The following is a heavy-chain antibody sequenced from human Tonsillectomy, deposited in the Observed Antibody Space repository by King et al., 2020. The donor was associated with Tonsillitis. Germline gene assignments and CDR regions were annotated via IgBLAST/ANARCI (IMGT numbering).Heavy chain of an antibody. Sequence: VQLVESGAEVKKPGASVKVSCKASGYTFTTYYIHWVRQAPGQGLEWMGIINPYGVTTSYSQKFQGRVTMTSDTSTSTVHLELSSLRSEDTAVYYCARNAAAASDLDYGGQGTLAT. CDR2: INPYGVTT. CDR1: GYTFTTYY. CDR3: ARNAAAASDLDY. V-gene: IGHV1-46*03. J-gene: IGHJ4*02. D-gene: IGHD6-13*01.